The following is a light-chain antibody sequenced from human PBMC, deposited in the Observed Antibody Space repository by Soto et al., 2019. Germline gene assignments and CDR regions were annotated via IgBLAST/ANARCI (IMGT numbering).Light chain of an antibody. Sequence: EIMFTQSPGTLSLSPGERATLSCRASQSVSSSYLAWYQQKPGQAPRLLIYGASSRATGIPDRFSGSGSGTDFTLTISRLEPEDFAVYYCQQYSSSPPTFGGGTKVDIK. CDR1: QSVSSSY. CDR3: QQYSSSPPT. J-gene: IGKJ4*01. V-gene: IGKV3-20*01. CDR2: GAS.